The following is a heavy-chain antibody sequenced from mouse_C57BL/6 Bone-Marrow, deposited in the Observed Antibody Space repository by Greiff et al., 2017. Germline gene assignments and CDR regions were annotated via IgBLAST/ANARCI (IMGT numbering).Heavy chain of an antibody. CDR1: GYTFTSYW. J-gene: IGHJ3*01. V-gene: IGHV1-55*01. CDR2: IYPGSGST. D-gene: IGHD3-2*02. Sequence: QVHVKQPGAELVKPGASVKMSCKASGYTFTSYWITWVKQRPGQGLEWIGDIYPGSGSTNYNEKFKSKATLTVDTSSSTAYMQLSSLTSEDSAVYCCARQVRGWFAYWGRGTLVTVSA. CDR3: ARQVRGWFAY.